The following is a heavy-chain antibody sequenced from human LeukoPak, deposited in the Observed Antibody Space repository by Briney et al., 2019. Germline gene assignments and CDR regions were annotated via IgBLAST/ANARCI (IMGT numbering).Heavy chain of an antibody. V-gene: IGHV3-23*01. D-gene: IGHD6-13*01. CDR2: LSDGAVST. Sequence: PGGSLRLSCAASGFAFSNYAMSWVRQAPGKGLEWVSSLSDGAVSTFYADSVKGRFTISRDNAKNSLYLQMNSLRAEDMALYYCAKDIDSSSWDAFDIWGQGTMVTVSS. J-gene: IGHJ3*02. CDR1: GFAFSNYA. CDR3: AKDIDSSSWDAFDI.